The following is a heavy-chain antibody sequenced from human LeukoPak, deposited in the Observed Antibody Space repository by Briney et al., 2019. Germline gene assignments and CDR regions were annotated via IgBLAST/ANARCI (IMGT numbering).Heavy chain of an antibody. CDR2: ISAYNGNT. CDR1: GYTFTSYG. Sequence: GASVKVSCKASGYTFTSYGISWVRQAPGQGLEWMGWISAYNGNTNYAQKLQGRVTMTTDTSTSTAYMELRSLRSDDTAVYYCARDYHITMIAVPWGDNWFDPWGQGTLVTVSS. D-gene: IGHD3-22*01. J-gene: IGHJ5*02. V-gene: IGHV1-18*01. CDR3: ARDYHITMIAVPWGDNWFDP.